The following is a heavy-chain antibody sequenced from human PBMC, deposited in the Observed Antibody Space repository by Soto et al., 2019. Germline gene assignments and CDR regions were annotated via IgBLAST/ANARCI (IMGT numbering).Heavy chain of an antibody. D-gene: IGHD3-22*01. CDR2: INPNSGGT. CDR3: ARVHYYDSSGSSDY. V-gene: IGHV1-2*02. CDR1: GYTFTGYY. Sequence: GASVKVSCKASGYTFTGYYMHWVRQAPGQGLEWMGWINPNSGGTNYAQKFQGRVTMTRDTSISTAYMELSRLRSDDTAVYYCARVHYYDSSGSSDYWGQGTLVTVSS. J-gene: IGHJ4*02.